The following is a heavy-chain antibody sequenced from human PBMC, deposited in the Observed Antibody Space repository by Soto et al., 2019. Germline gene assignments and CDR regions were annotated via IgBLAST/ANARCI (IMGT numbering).Heavy chain of an antibody. J-gene: IGHJ5*02. CDR3: AKDHDILTGYNWFDP. Sequence: GGSLRLSCAASGFTFSSYAMSWVRQAPGKGLEWVSAISGSGGSTYYADSVKGRFTISRDNSKNTLYLQMNSLRAEDTAVYYCAKDHDILTGYNWFDPWGQGTLVTVSS. D-gene: IGHD3-9*01. CDR2: ISGSGGST. CDR1: GFTFSSYA. V-gene: IGHV3-23*01.